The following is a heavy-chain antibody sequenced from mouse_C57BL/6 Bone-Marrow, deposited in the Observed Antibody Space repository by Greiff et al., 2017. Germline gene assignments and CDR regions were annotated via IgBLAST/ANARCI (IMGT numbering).Heavy chain of an antibody. Sequence: QVQLQQPGAELVKPGASVKLSCKASGYTFTSSWMHWVKQRPGQGLEWIGMIHPNSGSTNYNEKFKSKATLTVDKSSSTAYMQLSSLTSEDSAVDYCSREAYYYGSSYDAMDYWGQGTSVTVSS. CDR3: SREAYYYGSSYDAMDY. J-gene: IGHJ4*01. D-gene: IGHD1-1*01. CDR2: IHPNSGST. CDR1: GYTFTSSW. V-gene: IGHV1-64*01.